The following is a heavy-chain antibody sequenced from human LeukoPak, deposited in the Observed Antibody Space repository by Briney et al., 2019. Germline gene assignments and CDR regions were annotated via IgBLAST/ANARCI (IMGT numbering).Heavy chain of an antibody. CDR3: AKDVRVGGGGMDV. Sequence: GGSLRLSCAASGFTFSTYAMTWVRQAPGKGLEWVSLISDSGANKHYADSVKGRFTISRDNSKNTVTLQMNSLRAEDTAVYYCAKDVRVGGGGMDVWGQGTPVTVSS. D-gene: IGHD1-26*01. V-gene: IGHV3-23*01. J-gene: IGHJ6*02. CDR2: ISDSGANK. CDR1: GFTFSTYA.